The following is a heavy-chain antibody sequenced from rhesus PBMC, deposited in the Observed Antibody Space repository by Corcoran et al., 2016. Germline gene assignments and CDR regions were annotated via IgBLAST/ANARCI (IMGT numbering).Heavy chain of an antibody. CDR2: KRNKANSYTT. J-gene: IGHJ4*01. Sequence: EVQLVESGGGLVQPGGSLRLSCAASGFTFSNYYMPWVRQAQGKGLEWVGLKRNKANSYTTEYAAAVKGRFTITRDDSKNTLYLQMSSLKTEDTAVYYCTKLPTVAALGYWGQGVLVTVSS. CDR3: TKLPTVAALGY. V-gene: IGHV3-20*01. D-gene: IGHD4-29*01. CDR1: GFTFSNYY.